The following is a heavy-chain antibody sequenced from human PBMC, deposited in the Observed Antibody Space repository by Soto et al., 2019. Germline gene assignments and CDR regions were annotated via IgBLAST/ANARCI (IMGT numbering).Heavy chain of an antibody. CDR3: ARADRTLVTSYGLDV. Sequence: PGEGLEWIGEINHSGTINFNPSLRSRLTISLDSSKKHFSLKLTSLTAADAAVYYCARADRTLVTSYGLDVWGQGTTVTVSS. J-gene: IGHJ6*02. CDR2: INHSGTI. V-gene: IGHV4-34*01. D-gene: IGHD2-21*02.